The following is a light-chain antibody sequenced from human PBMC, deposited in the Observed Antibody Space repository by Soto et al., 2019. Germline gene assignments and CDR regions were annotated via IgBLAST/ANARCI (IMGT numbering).Light chain of an antibody. CDR3: QQYGGSPKT. J-gene: IGKJ1*01. Sequence: EIVLSQSPGTLSLSPGERATLSCRASQSVRSNFLAWYQQKPGQAPRLLISGASSRAPGVADRFTGSGSGIDFTLTICSLETEDFAVYYCQQYGGSPKTFGQGTKVDIK. CDR1: QSVRSNF. CDR2: GAS. V-gene: IGKV3-20*01.